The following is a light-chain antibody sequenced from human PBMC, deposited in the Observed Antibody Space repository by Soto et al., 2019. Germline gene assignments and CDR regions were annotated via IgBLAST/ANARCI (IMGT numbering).Light chain of an antibody. Sequence: EIVLTQSPGTLSLSPGERATLSCRASQSVSSSYLAWYQQKPGQAPRLLIYGASSRATGIPDRFSGSGSGTDFTLTISRLEPEDFAVYYCQRYGSSLVLFGQGTKLEIK. J-gene: IGKJ2*01. CDR3: QRYGSSLVL. V-gene: IGKV3-20*01. CDR1: QSVSSSY. CDR2: GAS.